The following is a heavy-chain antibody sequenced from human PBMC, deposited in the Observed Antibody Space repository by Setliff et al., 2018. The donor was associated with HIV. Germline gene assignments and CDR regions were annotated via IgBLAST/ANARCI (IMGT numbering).Heavy chain of an antibody. Sequence: SETLSLTCAVYGGSFSGYYWSWIRQPPGKGLEWIGEINHSGSTNYSPSLKSRVAISVDTSKNQFSVKLSSVTAADTAVYYCARGRHYSSSAPFAIDFWGQGMLVTVSS. V-gene: IGHV4-34*01. CDR2: INHSGST. J-gene: IGHJ4*02. D-gene: IGHD6-6*01. CDR1: GGSFSGYY. CDR3: ARGRHYSSSAPFAIDF.